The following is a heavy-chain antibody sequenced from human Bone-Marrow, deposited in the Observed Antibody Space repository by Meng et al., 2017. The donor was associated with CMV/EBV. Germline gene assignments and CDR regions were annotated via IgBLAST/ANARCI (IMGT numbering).Heavy chain of an antibody. CDR2: IIPILGIA. D-gene: IGHD2-8*02. J-gene: IGHJ4*02. CDR3: ARSQMPAVGYYFDY. CDR1: GGSFSSYA. Sequence: SVKVSCKACGGSFSSYAISWVRQAPGQGLEWMGGIIPILGIANYAQKFQGRVTISADKSTSTVYMEMSSLRSDDTAVYYCARSQMPAVGYYFDYWGQGTLVTVSS. V-gene: IGHV1-69*10.